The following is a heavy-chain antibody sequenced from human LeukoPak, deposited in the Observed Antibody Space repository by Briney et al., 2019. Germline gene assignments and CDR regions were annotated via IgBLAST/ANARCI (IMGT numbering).Heavy chain of an antibody. CDR1: GFTFSTYN. Sequence: GSLRLSCEASGFTFSTYNMNWVRQAPGKGLEWVSAISGGGGSTYYADSVKGRFTISRDNSQNTMVLQVESLKVEDTAVYYCAKGMSFGSGSSLEYWGQGTLVAVSS. J-gene: IGHJ4*02. CDR2: ISGGGGST. D-gene: IGHD3-10*01. V-gene: IGHV3-23*01. CDR3: AKGMSFGSGSSLEY.